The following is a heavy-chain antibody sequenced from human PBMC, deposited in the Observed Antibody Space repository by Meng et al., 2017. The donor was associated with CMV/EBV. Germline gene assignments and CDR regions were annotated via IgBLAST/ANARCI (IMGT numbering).Heavy chain of an antibody. J-gene: IGHJ4*02. CDR3: ARTLRTPDY. CDR1: GFTFSTYW. CDR2: IKQDGSEK. Sequence: GGSLRLSCAVSGFTFSTYWMSWVRQAPGKGLEWVATIKQDGSEKYYVDSVKGRCTISRDNAKNSLYLQMNSLGAEDTAVYYCARTLRTPDYWGQGTLVTVSS. D-gene: IGHD5/OR15-5a*01. V-gene: IGHV3-7*01.